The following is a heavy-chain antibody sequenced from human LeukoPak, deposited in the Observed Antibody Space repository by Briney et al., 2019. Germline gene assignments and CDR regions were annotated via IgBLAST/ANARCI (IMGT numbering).Heavy chain of an antibody. CDR1: GYTFTGYY. D-gene: IGHD6-19*01. Sequence: ASVKVSCKASGYTFTGYYMHWVRQAPGQGLEWMGWINPNSGGTNYAQKFQGRVTMTRDTSISTAYMELSRLRSDGTAVYYCASEPYSSGWYNADYWGQGTLVTVSS. CDR3: ASEPYSSGWYNADY. CDR2: INPNSGGT. J-gene: IGHJ4*02. V-gene: IGHV1-2*02.